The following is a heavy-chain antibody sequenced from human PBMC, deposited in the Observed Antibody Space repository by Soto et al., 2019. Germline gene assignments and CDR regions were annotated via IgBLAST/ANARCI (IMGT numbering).Heavy chain of an antibody. CDR2: IVPILGIG. CDR3: AREIAVAGKTSDVFDI. J-gene: IGHJ3*02. D-gene: IGHD6-19*01. Sequence: QVQLVQSGAEVKKPGSSVKVSCKASGGTFSSYTFSWVRQAPGQGLEWMGRIVPILGIGNYAQKFQGSVTITADKSTSTAYMELSSLRSEDTAVYYCAREIAVAGKTSDVFDIWGQGTMVTVSS. V-gene: IGHV1-69*02. CDR1: GGTFSSYT.